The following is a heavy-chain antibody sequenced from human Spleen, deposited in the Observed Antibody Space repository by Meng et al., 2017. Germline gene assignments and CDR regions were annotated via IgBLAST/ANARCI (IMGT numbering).Heavy chain of an antibody. CDR1: GGSFSGYY. Sequence: VQLQERGAGLLKPSETLSLTCAVYGGSFSGYYWIWIRQPPGKGLEWIGEINHSGSTNYNPSLKSRVTISVDTSKNQFSLKLSSVTAADTAVYYCARVEGTIAAAGGSWFDPWGQGTLVTVSS. D-gene: IGHD6-13*01. J-gene: IGHJ5*02. CDR3: ARVEGTIAAAGGSWFDP. V-gene: IGHV4-34*01. CDR2: INHSGST.